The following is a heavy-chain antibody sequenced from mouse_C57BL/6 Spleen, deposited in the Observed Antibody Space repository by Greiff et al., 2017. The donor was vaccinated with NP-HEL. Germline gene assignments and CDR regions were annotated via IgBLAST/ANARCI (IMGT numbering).Heavy chain of an antibody. CDR2: IYPGAGDT. CDR3: ARYDYDRFAY. Sequence: QVQLKQSGPELVKPGASVKISCKASGYAFSSSWMNWVKQRPGQGLEWIGRIYPGAGDTNYNGKFKGKATLTADKSSSTAYMQLSSLTSEDSAVYFCARYDYDRFAYWGKGTLVTVSA. V-gene: IGHV1-82*01. D-gene: IGHD2-4*01. CDR1: GYAFSSSW. J-gene: IGHJ3*01.